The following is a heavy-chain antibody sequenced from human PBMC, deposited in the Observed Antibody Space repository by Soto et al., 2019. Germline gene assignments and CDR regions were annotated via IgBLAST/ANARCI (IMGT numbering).Heavy chain of an antibody. D-gene: IGHD4-4*01. V-gene: IGHV1-69*06. CDR2: IIPIFGTA. J-gene: IGHJ4*02. CDR3: ASAGTFPLPRRQYYFDY. CDR1: GGTFSSYA. Sequence: QVQLVQSGAEVKKPGSSVKVSCKASGGTFSSYAISWVRQAPGQGLEWMGGIIPIFGTANYAQKFQGRVTITADKSTSTAYMELSSLRSEDTAVYYCASAGTFPLPRRQYYFDYWGQGTLVTVSS.